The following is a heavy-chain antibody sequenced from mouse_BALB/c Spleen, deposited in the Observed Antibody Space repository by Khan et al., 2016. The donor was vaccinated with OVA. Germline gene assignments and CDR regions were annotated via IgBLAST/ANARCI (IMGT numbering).Heavy chain of an antibody. D-gene: IGHD2-3*01. CDR1: GFTFTDYA. Sequence: QVQLLQSGPELVRPGVSVKISCKGSGFTFTDYAMHWVKQSHAKSLEWIGLISTYSGNTNYKQKFKGKATMTVDKSSSTAYMELARLTSEDSAIYYCTRPAYDGYYDYWGQGTTLTVSS. V-gene: IGHV1S137*01. J-gene: IGHJ2*01. CDR3: TRPAYDGYYDY. CDR2: ISTYSGNT.